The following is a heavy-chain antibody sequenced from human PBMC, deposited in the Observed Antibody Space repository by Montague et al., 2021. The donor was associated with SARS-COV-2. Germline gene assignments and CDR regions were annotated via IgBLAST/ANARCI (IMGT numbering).Heavy chain of an antibody. D-gene: IGHD3-22*01. Sequence: SETLSLTCTVSGGSISSYYWSWIRQPPGKGLEWIGYIYYSGSTNYNPSLKSRVTISVDTSKNQFSLKLSSVTAADTAVYYCARETDDSSDSPVVDYWGQGTLVTVSS. CDR3: ARETDDSSDSPVVDY. CDR1: GGSISSYY. J-gene: IGHJ4*02. V-gene: IGHV4-59*01. CDR2: IYYSGST.